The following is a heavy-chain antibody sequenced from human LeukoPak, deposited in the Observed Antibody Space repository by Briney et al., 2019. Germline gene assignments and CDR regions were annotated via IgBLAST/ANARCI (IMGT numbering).Heavy chain of an antibody. CDR2: IYYSGST. J-gene: IGHJ4*02. CDR3: ARVSGSYFDY. Sequence: SETLSLTCAVSGCSISSSDWWSWVRQPPGKGLEWLGQIYYSGSTNYTPSLKSRVTISVDKSKNQFSLKLSSVTAADTAVYYCARVSGSYFDYWGQGTLVTVSS. D-gene: IGHD1-26*01. CDR1: GCSISSSDW. V-gene: IGHV4-4*02.